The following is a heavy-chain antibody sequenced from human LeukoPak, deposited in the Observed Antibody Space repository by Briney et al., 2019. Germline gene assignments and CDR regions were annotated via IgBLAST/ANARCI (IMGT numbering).Heavy chain of an antibody. CDR3: AKEQGRFWSGYYTYEAFDI. CDR1: GFTFSSYG. Sequence: GRSLRLSCAASGFTFSSYGIQWVRQAPGKGLEWVAVISYDGSNKYYADSVKGRFTISRDNSKNTLYLQMNSLRAEDTAVYYCAKEQGRFWSGYYTYEAFDIWGQGTMVTVSS. D-gene: IGHD3-3*01. J-gene: IGHJ3*02. V-gene: IGHV3-30*18. CDR2: ISYDGSNK.